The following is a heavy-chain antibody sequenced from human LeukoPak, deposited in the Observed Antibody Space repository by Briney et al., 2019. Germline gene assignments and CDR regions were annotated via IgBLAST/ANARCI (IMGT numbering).Heavy chain of an antibody. D-gene: IGHD2-8*01. Sequence: PSEPLSLTCAVSGYSISSGYYWGWLRQPPGTGLMWIGSIYHSGSTYYNPSHKRRATISVDSSNNQFCLKLSSVTAADKAVYYCARLLMVYERYFHYWGQGTLVTVSS. CDR2: IYHSGST. CDR1: GYSISSGYY. CDR3: ARLLMVYERYFHY. V-gene: IGHV4-38-2*01. J-gene: IGHJ4*02.